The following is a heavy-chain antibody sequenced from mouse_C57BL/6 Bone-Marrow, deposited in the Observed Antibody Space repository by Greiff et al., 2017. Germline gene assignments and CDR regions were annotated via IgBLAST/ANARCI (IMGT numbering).Heavy chain of an antibody. Sequence: EVKLMESGPGMVKPSQSLSLTCTVTGYSITSGYDWHWIRHFPGNKLEWMGYISYSGSTNYNPSLKSRISITHDTSKNHFFLKLNSVTTEDTATYYCARDPLLLRSWYFDGWGTGTTVTVSS. CDR1: GYSITSGYD. V-gene: IGHV3-1*01. CDR2: ISYSGST. J-gene: IGHJ1*03. D-gene: IGHD1-1*01. CDR3: ARDPLLLRSWYFDG.